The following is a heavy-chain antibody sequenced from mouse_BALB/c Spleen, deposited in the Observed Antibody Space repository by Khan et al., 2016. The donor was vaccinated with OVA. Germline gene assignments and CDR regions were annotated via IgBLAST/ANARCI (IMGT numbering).Heavy chain of an antibody. D-gene: IGHD2-14*01. Sequence: VQLQESGPGPVAPSQSLSITCTVSGFSLSRYNIHWVRQPPGKGLEWLGMIWGGGGTDYNSTLKSRLSISKDNSKSQVFLKMNSLQTDDTAMYYCARVYYRYDGYYAMDYWGQGTSVTVYS. J-gene: IGHJ4*01. CDR1: GFSLSRYN. V-gene: IGHV2-6-4*01. CDR3: ARVYYRYDGYYAMDY. CDR2: IWGGGGT.